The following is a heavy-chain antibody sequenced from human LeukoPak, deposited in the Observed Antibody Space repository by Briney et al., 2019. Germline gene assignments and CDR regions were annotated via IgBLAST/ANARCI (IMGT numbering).Heavy chain of an antibody. CDR2: INHSGST. J-gene: IGHJ4*02. Sequence: PSETLSLTCAVYGGSFSGYYWSWIRRPPGKGLEWIGEINHSGSTNYNPSLKSRVTISVDTSKNQFSLNLNSVTAADTAVYYCARGRGYNSFDYCGQGTLVTVSS. V-gene: IGHV4-34*01. CDR3: ARGRGYNSFDY. D-gene: IGHD5-24*01. CDR1: GGSFSGYY.